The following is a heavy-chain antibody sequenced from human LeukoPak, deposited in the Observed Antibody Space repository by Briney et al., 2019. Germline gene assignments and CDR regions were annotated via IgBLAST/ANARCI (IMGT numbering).Heavy chain of an antibody. V-gene: IGHV1-24*01. D-gene: IGHD3-9*01. CDR3: ATARIHDILTGYLPDY. CDR1: GYTLTELS. CDR2: FDPEDGET. Sequence: ASVKVSCKVSGYTLTELSMHWVRQAPGKGLEWMGGFDPEDGETIYAQKFQGRVTMTEDTSTDTAYMELSSLRSEDTAVYYCATARIHDILTGYLPDYWGQGTLVTVSS. J-gene: IGHJ4*02.